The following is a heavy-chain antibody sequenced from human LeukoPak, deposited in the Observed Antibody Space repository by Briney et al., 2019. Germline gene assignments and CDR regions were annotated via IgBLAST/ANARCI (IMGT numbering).Heavy chain of an antibody. J-gene: IGHJ4*02. D-gene: IGHD6-13*01. V-gene: IGHV4-34*01. CDR2: INHSGST. Sequence: NPSETLSLTCAVYGGSFSGYYWSWIRQPPGKGLEWIGEINHSGSTNYNPSLKSRVTISVDTSKNQFSLKLSSVTAADTAVYYCARSYSSSWHDYWGQGTLVTVSS. CDR1: GGSFSGYY. CDR3: ARSYSSSWHDY.